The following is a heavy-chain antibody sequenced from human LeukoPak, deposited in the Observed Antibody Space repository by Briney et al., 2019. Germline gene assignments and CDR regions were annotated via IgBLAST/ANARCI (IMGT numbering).Heavy chain of an antibody. CDR1: GFTFSSYA. CDR2: ISGSGGST. D-gene: IGHD6-19*01. V-gene: IGHV3-23*01. Sequence: LPGGSLRLSCAASGFTFSSYAMSWVRQAPGKGLEWVSAISGSGGSTYYADSVKGRFTISRDNSKNTLYLQMNSLRAEDTAVYYCAKQSVADNVYYFDYWGQGTLVTVSS. CDR3: AKQSVADNVYYFDY. J-gene: IGHJ4*02.